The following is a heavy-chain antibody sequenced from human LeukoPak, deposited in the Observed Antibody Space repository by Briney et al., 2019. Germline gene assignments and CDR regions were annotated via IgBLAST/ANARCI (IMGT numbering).Heavy chain of an antibody. CDR3: AIHTAMGAHDY. V-gene: IGHV4-30-4*08. CDR2: IYYSGST. Sequence: SETLSLTCTVSGGSISSGDYYWSWIRQPPGKGLEWIGYIYYSGSTYYNPSLKSRVTISVGPSKNQFSLKLSSVTAADTAVYYCAIHTAMGAHDYWGQGTLVTVSS. D-gene: IGHD5-18*01. J-gene: IGHJ4*02. CDR1: GGSISSGDYY.